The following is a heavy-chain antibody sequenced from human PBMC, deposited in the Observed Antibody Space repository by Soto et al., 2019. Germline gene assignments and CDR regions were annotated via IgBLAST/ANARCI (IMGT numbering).Heavy chain of an antibody. CDR3: ASPREGQWLVFDH. D-gene: IGHD6-19*01. V-gene: IGHV3-30*19. CDR1: GFTFSDFG. Sequence: LRLSCVVSGFTFSDFGMHWVRQSPGEGLAWVASISKDGLDRYYSESVKGRFTISRDDSKDTVFLQMNSLKVEDTAAYFCASPREGQWLVFDHWGQRTLVTVSS. J-gene: IGHJ4*02. CDR2: ISKDGLDR.